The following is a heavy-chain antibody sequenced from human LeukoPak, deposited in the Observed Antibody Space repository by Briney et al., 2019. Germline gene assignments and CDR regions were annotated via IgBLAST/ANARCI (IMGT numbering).Heavy chain of an antibody. CDR2: INPNSGAT. CDR3: AKSIEYCGADCYGYFDL. D-gene: IGHD2-21*02. Sequence: GASVKVSCKPSGYASTGYYMHWVRQAPGQGLEWMGRINPNSGATNYAQKFQGRVTMTRDTSISTAYMELTALRSDDTAVYYCAKSIEYCGADCYGYFDLWGRGTLVTVSS. V-gene: IGHV1-2*06. J-gene: IGHJ2*01. CDR1: GYASTGYY.